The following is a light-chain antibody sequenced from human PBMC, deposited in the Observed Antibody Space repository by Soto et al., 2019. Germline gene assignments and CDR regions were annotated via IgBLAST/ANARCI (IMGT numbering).Light chain of an antibody. CDR2: DAS. CDR3: PRYDSLPPT. V-gene: IGKV1-33*01. J-gene: IGKJ5*01. CDR1: HDIKKY. Sequence: DIQMTQSPSSLSASVGDRLTITCQASHDIKKYLNWYQEKPGKAPKLLIYDASNLQTGVPSRFSGSGSGTHFTFTISTLQPEDIATYYCPRYDSLPPTFGPGTRLDIK.